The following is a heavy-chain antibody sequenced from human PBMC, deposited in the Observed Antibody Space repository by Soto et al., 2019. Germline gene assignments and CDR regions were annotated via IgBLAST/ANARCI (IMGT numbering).Heavy chain of an antibody. J-gene: IGHJ4*02. V-gene: IGHV3-30-3*01. CDR1: GFTFSSYA. CDR3: ARDGVLRFLEWLSPGRYYFDY. D-gene: IGHD3-3*01. CDR2: ISYDGSNK. Sequence: PWWSLRLSCAASGFTFSSYAMHWFRQAPGKGLEWVAVISYDGSNKYYADSVKGRFTISRDNSKNTLYLQMNSLRAEDTAVYYCARDGVLRFLEWLSPGRYYFDYWGQGTLVTVSS.